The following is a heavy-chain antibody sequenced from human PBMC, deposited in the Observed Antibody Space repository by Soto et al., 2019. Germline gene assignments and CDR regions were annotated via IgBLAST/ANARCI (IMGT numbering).Heavy chain of an antibody. CDR3: ARDRGGMVAVAGPHYYYYGMDV. D-gene: IGHD6-19*01. CDR2: ISYDGSNK. CDR1: GFTFSSYA. J-gene: IGHJ6*02. V-gene: IGHV3-30-3*01. Sequence: GGSLSLSCAASGFTFSSYAMHWVRQAPGKGLEWVAVISYDGSNKYYADSVKGRFTISRDNSKNTLYLQMKSLRAEDTAVYYCARDRGGMVAVAGPHYYYYGMDVWGQGTTVTVSS.